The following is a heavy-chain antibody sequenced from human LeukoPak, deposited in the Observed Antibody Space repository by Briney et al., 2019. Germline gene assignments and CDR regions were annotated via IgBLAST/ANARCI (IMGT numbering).Heavy chain of an antibody. D-gene: IGHD6-25*01. CDR1: GFSISSSS. Sequence: AETLSLTCTVSGFSISSSSFFWVWLRQPPGQGLVWVSYITSSGSTTHYADSVEGRFTISSDNAKNSLYLQMNSLRAEDTAVYYCARDGTPIHSSGWVYMDVWGKGTTVTISS. CDR2: ITSSGSTT. J-gene: IGHJ6*03. V-gene: IGHV3-48*03. CDR3: ARDGTPIHSSGWVYMDV.